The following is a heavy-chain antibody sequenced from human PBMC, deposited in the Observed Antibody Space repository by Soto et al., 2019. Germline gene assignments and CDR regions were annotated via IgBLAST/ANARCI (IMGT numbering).Heavy chain of an antibody. CDR1: GGTFSSYT. CDR2: IIPILGIA. J-gene: IGHJ4*02. CDR3: AMEYCSATSCYKDY. D-gene: IGHD2-2*02. Sequence: QVQLVQSGAEVKKPGSSVKVSCKASGGTFSSYTISWVRQAPGQGLEWMGRIIPILGIANYAQKFKVRVKIDADNSTSKAYMELRSLRSEDTAVYYCAMEYCSATSCYKDYWGQGTLVTVSS. V-gene: IGHV1-69*02.